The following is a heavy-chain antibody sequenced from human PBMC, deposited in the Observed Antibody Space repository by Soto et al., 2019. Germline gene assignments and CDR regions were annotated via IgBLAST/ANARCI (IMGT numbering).Heavy chain of an antibody. V-gene: IGHV3-7*01. CDR2: IKQDGSEK. Sequence: EVQLVESGGGLVQPGGSLRLSCAASGFTFSSYWMSWVRQAPGKGLEWVDNIKQDGSEKYYVVSVKGRFTISRDNAKNSLYLQMNSLRAEDTAVYYCAREQSYYYGSGIDPWGQGTLVTVSS. J-gene: IGHJ5*02. CDR3: AREQSYYYGSGIDP. CDR1: GFTFSSYW. D-gene: IGHD3-10*01.